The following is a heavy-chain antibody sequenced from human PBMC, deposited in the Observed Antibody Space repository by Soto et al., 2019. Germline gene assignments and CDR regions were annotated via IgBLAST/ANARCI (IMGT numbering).Heavy chain of an antibody. V-gene: IGHV4-59*01. J-gene: IGHJ6*03. CDR2: ISYSGST. Sequence: SETLSLTCTVSGGSISSYYWSWFRQPPGKGLEWIGYISYSGSTNYNPSLKSRVTISVDTSKNQFSLKLSSVTAADTAVYYCARVQSGITVYMDVWGTETTVTVTS. CDR3: ARVQSGITVYMDV. CDR1: GGSISSYY. D-gene: IGHD1-20*01.